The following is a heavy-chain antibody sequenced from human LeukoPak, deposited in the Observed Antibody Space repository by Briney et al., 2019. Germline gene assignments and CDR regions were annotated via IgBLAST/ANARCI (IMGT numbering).Heavy chain of an antibody. CDR1: GYTFTGYY. J-gene: IGHJ4*02. CDR3: ARSTPAYYYDSSGLVQS. D-gene: IGHD3-22*01. Sequence: GASVKVSCKASGYTFTGYYMHWVGQAPGQGLEWMGWINPNSGGTNYAQKFQGRVTMTRDTSISTAYMELSRLRSDDTAVYYCARSTPAYYYDSSGLVQSWGQGTLVTVSS. CDR2: INPNSGGT. V-gene: IGHV1-2*02.